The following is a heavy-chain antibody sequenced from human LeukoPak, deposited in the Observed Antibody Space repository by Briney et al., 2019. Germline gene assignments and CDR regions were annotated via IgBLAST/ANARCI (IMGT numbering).Heavy chain of an antibody. CDR3: ARDEPTIAAAGPLYYYYYYYMDV. CDR1: GFTFSSHV. D-gene: IGHD6-13*01. J-gene: IGHJ6*03. V-gene: IGHV3-23*01. CDR2: ISGSGGSK. Sequence: GGSLRLSCAASGFTFSSHVMTWVRQAPGKGLEWLSSISGSGGSKYYAGSVKGRFTISRDNSKNTLYLQMNRLRAEDTAVYYCARDEPTIAAAGPLYYYYYYYMDVWGKGTTVTVSS.